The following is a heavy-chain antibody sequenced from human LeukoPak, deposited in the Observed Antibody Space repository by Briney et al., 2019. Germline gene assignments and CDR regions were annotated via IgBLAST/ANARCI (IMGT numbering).Heavy chain of an antibody. Sequence: GGSLRLSCAAPGFTFSSYWMHWVRQAPGKGLVWVSRINSDGSSTSYADSVKGRFTISRDNAKNTLYLQMNSLRAEDTAVYYCVSGYDNYYYYYMDVWGKGTTVTVSS. CDR2: INSDGSST. J-gene: IGHJ6*03. D-gene: IGHD5-12*01. CDR1: GFTFSSYW. V-gene: IGHV3-74*01. CDR3: VSGYDNYYYYYMDV.